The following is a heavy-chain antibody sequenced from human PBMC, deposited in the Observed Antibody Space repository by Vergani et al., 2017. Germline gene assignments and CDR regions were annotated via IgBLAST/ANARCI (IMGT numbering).Heavy chain of an antibody. D-gene: IGHD2-2*01. CDR3: AKDVAIVVVPAAIGFGY. J-gene: IGHJ4*02. Sequence: QVHLVESGGGVVQPGRSLRLSCVVSGFTSSYYGMHWVRQAPGKGLEWVAVISYDGSKKYYADSVKGRFTISRDNSKNTLDLQMNSLRTQDTAVYYCAKDVAIVVVPAAIGFGYWGQGTLVTVSS. V-gene: IGHV3-30*18. CDR1: GFTSSYYG. CDR2: ISYDGSKK.